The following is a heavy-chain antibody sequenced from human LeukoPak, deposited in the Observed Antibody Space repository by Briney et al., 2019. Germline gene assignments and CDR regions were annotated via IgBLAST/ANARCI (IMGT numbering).Heavy chain of an antibody. CDR1: GEAFSGYY. D-gene: IGHD1-26*01. J-gene: IGHJ4*01. V-gene: IGHV4-34*01. Sequence: PSETLSLTCAVHGEAFSGYYWTWIRQPPGRGLEWIGEINHSGSTNYNPSLKSRVSISVDTSKNQFSLRLRSVTAADTAIYFCARAALVGDTVWSVDYWGHGTLVTVSS. CDR2: INHSGST. CDR3: ARAALVGDTVWSVDY.